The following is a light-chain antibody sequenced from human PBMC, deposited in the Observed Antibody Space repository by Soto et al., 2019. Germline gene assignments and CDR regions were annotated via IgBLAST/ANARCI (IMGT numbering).Light chain of an antibody. CDR3: QQYHTYSIT. Sequence: HLTQSPSSLSASVGDRVTITCRAIQGLRSYLAWYQQKPGKAPKLLIYAASTLQSGVPSRFRGTGSGTEFTLSIDSLQPDDFEAYYCQQYHTYSITFGQGTRLEIK. V-gene: IGKV1-9*01. CDR2: AAS. J-gene: IGKJ5*01. CDR1: QGLRSY.